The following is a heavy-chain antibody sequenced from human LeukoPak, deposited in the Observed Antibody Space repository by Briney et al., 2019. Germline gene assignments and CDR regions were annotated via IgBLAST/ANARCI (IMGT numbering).Heavy chain of an antibody. V-gene: IGHV4-59*01. D-gene: IGHD3-10*01. CDR1: GGSINSYY. J-gene: IGHJ2*01. CDR3: ARSPGGWYFAL. Sequence: SETLSLTCTVSGGSINSYYWSWIRQPPGKGLEWIGNMYYSGSTNYNPFLKSRVTISVDTSKNQFSLKLSSVTAADTAVYYCARSPGGWYFALWGRGTLVTVSS. CDR2: MYYSGST.